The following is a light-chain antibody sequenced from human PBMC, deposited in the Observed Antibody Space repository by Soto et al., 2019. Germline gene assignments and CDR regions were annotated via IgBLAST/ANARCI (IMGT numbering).Light chain of an antibody. V-gene: IGKV1D-16*01. CDR3: QQYNSYPCT. J-gene: IGKJ4*01. CDR2: AAS. Sequence: DIQMTQSPSSLSASVGDRVTITCRASQGISSRLAWYQQKPEKAPKSLIYAASSLQSGVPSRFSGSGSKTDLALTISSLQPEVFANYYCQQYNSYPCTVGGGTKVEIK. CDR1: QGISSR.